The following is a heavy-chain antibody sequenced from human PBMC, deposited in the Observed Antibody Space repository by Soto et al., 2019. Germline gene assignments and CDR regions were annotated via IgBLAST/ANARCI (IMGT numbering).Heavy chain of an antibody. CDR2: MNPNSGNT. CDR1: GYTFTSYY. CDR3: ARDPFLRSGYYSYYYGMDV. D-gene: IGHD3-3*01. J-gene: IGHJ6*02. V-gene: IGHV1-8*01. Sequence: EASVNVSCKSSGYTFTSYYINWGRQATGQGLEWMGWMNPNSGNTGYAQKFQGRVTMTRNTSISTAYMELSSLRSEDTAVYYCARDPFLRSGYYSYYYGMDVWGQGTTVTVSS.